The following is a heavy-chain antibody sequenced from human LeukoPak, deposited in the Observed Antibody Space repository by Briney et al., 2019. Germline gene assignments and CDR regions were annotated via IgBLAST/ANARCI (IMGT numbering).Heavy chain of an antibody. D-gene: IGHD2-8*02. CDR2: ISSRGSPT. CDR3: ARGTGGYFGD. CDR1: GFIFSNYE. J-gene: IGHJ4*02. V-gene: IGHV3-48*03. Sequence: GGSLRLSCAASGFIFSNYEMNWVRQAPGKGLEWVSYISSRGSPTYYADSVKGRFTFSRDDAKNSLYLQMNSLRAEDTAVYYCARGTGGYFGDWGQGTLVTVSS.